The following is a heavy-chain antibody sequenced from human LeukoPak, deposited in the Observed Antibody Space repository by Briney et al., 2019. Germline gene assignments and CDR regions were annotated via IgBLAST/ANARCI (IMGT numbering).Heavy chain of an antibody. CDR1: GGSIRGWD. CDR2: SYGSGYT. Sequence: PSESLSLTLTVSGGSIRGWDWSWFRQPPGKGREWGGYSYGSGYTNYNPSLKSRVTMSIDTSKNHFSLKLTSVTAADTATYYCARETSLAGFASGLGFNYWGQGILVTVSS. V-gene: IGHV4-59*01. J-gene: IGHJ4*02. CDR3: ARETSLAGFASGLGFNY. D-gene: IGHD6-19*01.